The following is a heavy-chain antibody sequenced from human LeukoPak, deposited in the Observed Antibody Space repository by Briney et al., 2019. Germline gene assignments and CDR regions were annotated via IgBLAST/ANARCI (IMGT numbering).Heavy chain of an antibody. V-gene: IGHV1-18*01. CDR2: ISACNGNT. CDR3: ARGGIYLYGMDV. Sequence: ASVKVSCKASGYSFSSYGISWVRQAPGQGLEWMGWISACNGNTNYAQKLQGRVTMTTDTSTSTVYMELRSLRSDDTAVYYCARGGIYLYGMDVWGQGTTVTVSS. D-gene: IGHD5-12*01. J-gene: IGHJ6*02. CDR1: GYSFSSYG.